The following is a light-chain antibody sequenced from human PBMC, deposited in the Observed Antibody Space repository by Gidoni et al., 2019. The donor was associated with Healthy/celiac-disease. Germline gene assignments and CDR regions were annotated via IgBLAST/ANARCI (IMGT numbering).Light chain of an antibody. V-gene: IGKV3-20*01. Sequence: DIVLTQSPCTLSLSPGERATLSCRASQSVSSSDLAWYQQKPGQAPRLLIYGASRRATGIPDRFSGSGSGTDFTLTISRLEPEDFAMYYCQQYGSSPTFGGGTKVEIK. CDR1: QSVSSSD. J-gene: IGKJ4*01. CDR3: QQYGSSPT. CDR2: GAS.